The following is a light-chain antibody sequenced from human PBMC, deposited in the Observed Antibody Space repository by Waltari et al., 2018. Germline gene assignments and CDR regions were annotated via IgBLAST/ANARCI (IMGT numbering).Light chain of an antibody. CDR3: QQYNSYSWT. J-gene: IGKJ1*01. V-gene: IGKV1-5*03. CDR2: KAS. Sequence: IQMTQSPSTLSASVGDRVTITCRASQSISSWLAWYQQKPGKSPKLLIYKASSVESGVPSRFSGSGSGTEFTLTISSLQPDDFATYYCQQYNSYSWTFGQGTKVEIK. CDR1: QSISSW.